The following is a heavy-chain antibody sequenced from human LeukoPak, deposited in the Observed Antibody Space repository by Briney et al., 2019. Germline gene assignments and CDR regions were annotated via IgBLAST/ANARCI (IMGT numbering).Heavy chain of an antibody. CDR2: ISSNGGST. CDR1: GFTFSSYA. CDR3: AKKSYGSFDY. D-gene: IGHD1-26*01. V-gene: IGHV3-23*01. Sequence: GGSLRLSCAASGFTFSSYAMSWVRQAPGKGLEWVSAISSNGGSTYYADSVKGRFTISRDNSKNTLYLQMNSLRAEDTAVYKCAKKSYGSFDYWGQGTLVTVSS. J-gene: IGHJ4*02.